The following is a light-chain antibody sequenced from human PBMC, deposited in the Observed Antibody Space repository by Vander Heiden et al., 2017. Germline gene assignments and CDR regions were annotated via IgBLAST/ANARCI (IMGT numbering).Light chain of an antibody. CDR1: RSNIGSNY. J-gene: IGLJ1*01. V-gene: IGLV1-47*01. Sequence: QSVLTQPPSASVTPGQRVTISCSGSRSNIGSNYVYWYQQLPGTAPKLLIYRNNQRPSGVPDRFSGSKSGTSASLAISGLRSEDEADYYCAAWDDSLSGSYVFGTGTKVTVL. CDR2: RNN. CDR3: AAWDDSLSGSYV.